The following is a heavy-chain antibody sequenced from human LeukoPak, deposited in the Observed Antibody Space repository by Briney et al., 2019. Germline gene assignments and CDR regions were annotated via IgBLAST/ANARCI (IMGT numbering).Heavy chain of an antibody. Sequence: GGSLRLSCAASGFTFSSYWMSWVRQAPGKGVEWVANIKQDGSEKYYVDSVKGRFTISRDNAKNSLYLQMNSLRAEDTAVYYCASGAGQDPFDYWGQGTLVTVSS. J-gene: IGHJ4*02. CDR3: ASGAGQDPFDY. D-gene: IGHD4/OR15-4a*01. CDR1: GFTFSSYW. V-gene: IGHV3-7*01. CDR2: IKQDGSEK.